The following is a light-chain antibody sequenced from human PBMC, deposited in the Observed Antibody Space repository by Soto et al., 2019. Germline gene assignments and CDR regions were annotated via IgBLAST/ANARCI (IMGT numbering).Light chain of an antibody. CDR1: SSHIGAGYD. CDR3: LSYDRSLSAYV. CDR2: TNA. Sequence: QSVLTPPPSVSGASGQRFTSSCTGSSSHIGAGYDVHWVQQLPGPAPKLLIYTNANRPSGVPDRFSGSKSATSASLAITGLXAEDEAKYYCLSYDRSLSAYVFGTGTKVTVL. V-gene: IGLV1-40*01. J-gene: IGLJ1*01.